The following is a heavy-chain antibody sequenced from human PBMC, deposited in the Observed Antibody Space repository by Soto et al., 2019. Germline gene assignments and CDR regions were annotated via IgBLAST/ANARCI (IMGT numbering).Heavy chain of an antibody. Sequence: QVQLVESGGGVVQPGRSLRLSCAASGFTFSNYGIHWVRQAPGKGLEWVAVISYEGSKKYYADAAKGRFTISRDNSKNTLYLQMNPLRTEDTAVYYCAKDPHIYCGGDCYAWINWYFDLWGRGTLVTVSS. V-gene: IGHV3-30*18. D-gene: IGHD2-21*02. CDR1: GFTFSNYG. CDR3: AKDPHIYCGGDCYAWINWYFDL. J-gene: IGHJ2*01. CDR2: ISYEGSKK.